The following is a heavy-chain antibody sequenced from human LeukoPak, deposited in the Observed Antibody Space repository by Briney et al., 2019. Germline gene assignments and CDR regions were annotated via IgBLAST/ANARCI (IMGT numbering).Heavy chain of an antibody. CDR2: IYYSGST. D-gene: IGHD6-19*01. CDR1: GGSVSSGSYY. V-gene: IGHV4-61*01. Sequence: SETLSFTCTVSGGSVSSGSYYWSWIRQPPGKGLEWIGYIYYSGSTNYNPSLKSRVTISVDTSKNQFSLKLSSVTAADTAVYYCARALAVAGTGLWYFDYWGQGTLVTVSS. CDR3: ARALAVAGTGLWYFDY. J-gene: IGHJ4*02.